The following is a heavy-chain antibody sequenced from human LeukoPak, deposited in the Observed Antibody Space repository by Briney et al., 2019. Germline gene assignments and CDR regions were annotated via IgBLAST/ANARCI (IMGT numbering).Heavy chain of an antibody. Sequence: GGSLRLSCAASGFTFSSYAMHWVRQAPGKGLEWVAVISYDGSNKYYADSVKGRFTISRDNAENSLYLQMNSLRAEDTAVYYCARGYYYGLDVWGKGTTVIVS. D-gene: IGHD1-14*01. V-gene: IGHV3-30*04. CDR3: ARGYYYGLDV. J-gene: IGHJ6*04. CDR2: ISYDGSNK. CDR1: GFTFSSYA.